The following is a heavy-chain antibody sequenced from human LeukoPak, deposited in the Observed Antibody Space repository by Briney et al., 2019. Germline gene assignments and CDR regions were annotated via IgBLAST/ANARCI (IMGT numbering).Heavy chain of an antibody. CDR3: ALSGGYSGTLFDY. D-gene: IGHD5-12*01. J-gene: IGHJ4*02. CDR1: GYTFTGYY. V-gene: IGHV1-2*02. CDR2: INPNSGGT. Sequence: ASVKVSCKASGYTFTGYYMHWVRQAPGQGLEWMGWINPNSGGTNYAQKFQGRVTMTRDTSISTAFMELSRLRSDDTAVYYGALSGGYSGTLFDYWGQGTLVTVSS.